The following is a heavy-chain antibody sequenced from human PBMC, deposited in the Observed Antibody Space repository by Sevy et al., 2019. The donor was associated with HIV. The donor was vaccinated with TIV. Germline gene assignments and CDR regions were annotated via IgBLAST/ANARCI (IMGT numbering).Heavy chain of an antibody. J-gene: IGHJ4*02. D-gene: IGHD3-9*01. Sequence: SQTLSLTCAVYGGSFSGYYWSWIRQPPGKALEWIGEINHSGSTNYNPSLTSRVTISVDTSKNQFSLKLSSVTAADTAVYYCARGVGRYFDWLSYWGQGTMVTVSS. CDR2: INHSGST. CDR1: GGSFSGYY. CDR3: ARGVGRYFDWLSY. V-gene: IGHV4-34*01.